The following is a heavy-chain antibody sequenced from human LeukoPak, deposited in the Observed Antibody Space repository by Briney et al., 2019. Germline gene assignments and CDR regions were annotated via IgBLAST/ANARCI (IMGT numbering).Heavy chain of an antibody. Sequence: ASVKVSCKASGGTFSSYAISWVRQAPGQGLEWMGWISAYNGNTNCAQKLQGRVTMTTDTSTSTAYMELRSLRSDDTAVYYCARDRQQLVVKDAFDIWGQGTMVTVSS. D-gene: IGHD6-13*01. V-gene: IGHV1-18*01. CDR2: ISAYNGNT. J-gene: IGHJ3*02. CDR3: ARDRQQLVVKDAFDI. CDR1: GGTFSSYA.